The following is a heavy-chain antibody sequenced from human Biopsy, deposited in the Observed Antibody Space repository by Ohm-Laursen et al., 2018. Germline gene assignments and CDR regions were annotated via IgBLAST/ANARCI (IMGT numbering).Heavy chain of an antibody. CDR3: VRGVDYYDPYHYYALDV. D-gene: IGHD3-22*01. V-gene: IGHV4-59*10. CDR2: ILFSGDT. J-gene: IGHJ6*02. CDR1: DKSINKYY. Sequence: SDTLSLTCVVTDKSINKYYWSWLRQPAGKGLEYIGRILFSGDTNPDYNPSLKSRVTMSVDTSKNQFSLRLSSVTAADTAVYYCVRGVDYYDPYHYYALDVWGQGTTVTVSS.